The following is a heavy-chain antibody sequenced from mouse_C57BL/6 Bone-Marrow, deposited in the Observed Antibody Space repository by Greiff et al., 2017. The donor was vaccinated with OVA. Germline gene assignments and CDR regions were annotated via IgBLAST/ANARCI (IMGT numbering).Heavy chain of an antibody. V-gene: IGHV3-1*01. D-gene: IGHD3-2*02. CDR1: GYSITSGYD. CDR3: ARGQLRPGAMDY. Sequence: EVKLQESGPGMVKPSQSLSLTCTVTGYSITSGYDWHWIRHFPGNKLEWMGYISYSGSTNYNPSLKSRISITHDTSKNHFFLKLNSVTTEDTATYYCARGQLRPGAMDYWGQGTSVTVSS. J-gene: IGHJ4*01. CDR2: ISYSGST.